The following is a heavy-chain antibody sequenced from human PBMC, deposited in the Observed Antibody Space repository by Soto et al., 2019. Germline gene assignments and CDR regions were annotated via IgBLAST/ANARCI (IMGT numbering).Heavy chain of an antibody. CDR2: IWSDGSNK. J-gene: IGHJ6*02. CDR3: ARDLYCSGEAFYGDGDYYYAMDV. Sequence: QVQLVESGGGVVQPGRSLRLSCAASGFTFTKDCMHWVRQAPGKGLEWVAVIWSDGSNKYSVDSVKGRVTISRDNSKNTLYLQMNAVRAEDTAVYYGARDLYCSGEAFYGDGDYYYAMDVWGQGITVTVSS. CDR1: GFTFTKDC. V-gene: IGHV3-33*01. D-gene: IGHD2-15*01.